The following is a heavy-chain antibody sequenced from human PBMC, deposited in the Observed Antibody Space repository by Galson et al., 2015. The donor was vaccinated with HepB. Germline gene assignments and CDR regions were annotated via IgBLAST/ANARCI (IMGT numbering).Heavy chain of an antibody. D-gene: IGHD1-7*01. V-gene: IGHV1-18*04. J-gene: IGHJ4*02. CDR2: ISTYNGNT. CDR1: GYTFTSYG. CDR3: ARDRVGWADDLTRSTTLFDH. Sequence: SVKVSCKASGYTFTSYGISWVRQAPGQGLEWMGWISTYNGNTNYAQKFQGRVTMTTDTSTSTAYMELRSLRSDDTAVYYCARDRVGWADDLTRSTTLFDHWGQGTLVTVSS.